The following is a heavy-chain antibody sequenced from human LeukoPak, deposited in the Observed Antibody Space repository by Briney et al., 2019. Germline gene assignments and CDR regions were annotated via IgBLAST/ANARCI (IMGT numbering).Heavy chain of an antibody. J-gene: IGHJ3*02. Sequence: GSLRLSCAASGFTFSSYAMSWVRQAPGKGLEWVSAISGSGGSTYYADSVKGRFTTSRDNSKNTLYLQMNSLRAEDTAVYCCAKPVITMIDAFDIWGQGTMVTVSS. V-gene: IGHV3-23*01. D-gene: IGHD3-22*01. CDR1: GFTFSSYA. CDR3: AKPVITMIDAFDI. CDR2: ISGSGGST.